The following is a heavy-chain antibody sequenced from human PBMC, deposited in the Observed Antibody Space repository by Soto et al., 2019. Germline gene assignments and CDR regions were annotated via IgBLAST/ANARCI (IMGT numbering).Heavy chain of an antibody. J-gene: IGHJ3*02. CDR3: APATAKDAFDI. D-gene: IGHD4-17*01. CDR1: GYTFTSYG. Sequence: ASVKVSCKASGYTFTSYGISWVRQAPGQGLEWMGWISAYNGNTNYAQKLQGRVTMTKDTSTDTAYMELSSLRSEDTAVYYCAPATAKDAFDIWGQGTMVTVSS. CDR2: ISAYNGNT. V-gene: IGHV1-18*01.